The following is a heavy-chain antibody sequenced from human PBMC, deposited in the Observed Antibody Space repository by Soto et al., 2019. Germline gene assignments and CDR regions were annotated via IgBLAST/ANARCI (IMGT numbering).Heavy chain of an antibody. V-gene: IGHV1-8*01. CDR3: AVNSNIWDPSLDY. Sequence: ASVKVSCKASGYTFTSYGINWVRQATGQGLEWMGWMNPNSGNTGYAQKFQGRVTMTRNTSISTAYMELSSLRSEDTAVYYCAVNSNIWDPSLDYWGQGTLVTVSS. D-gene: IGHD1-26*01. J-gene: IGHJ4*02. CDR2: MNPNSGNT. CDR1: GYTFTSYG.